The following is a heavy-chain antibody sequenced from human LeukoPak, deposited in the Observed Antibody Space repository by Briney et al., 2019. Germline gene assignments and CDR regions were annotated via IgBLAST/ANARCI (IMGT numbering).Heavy chain of an antibody. CDR1: GYSFTSYW. Sequence: GEPLKISCKGSGYSFTSYWIGWVRQMPGKGLEWMGIIYPGDSDTRYSPSFQGQVTISADKSISTAYLQWSSLKASDTAMYYCARRGNCGGDCSTVDYWGQGTLVTVSS. J-gene: IGHJ4*02. D-gene: IGHD2-21*02. CDR3: ARRGNCGGDCSTVDY. V-gene: IGHV5-51*01. CDR2: IYPGDSDT.